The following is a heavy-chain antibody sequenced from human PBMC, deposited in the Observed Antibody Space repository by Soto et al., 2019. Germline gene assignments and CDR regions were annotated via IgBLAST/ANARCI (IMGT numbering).Heavy chain of an antibody. J-gene: IGHJ5*02. Sequence: PGWSLRLSCAASGFTFSSYGMHWVRQAPGKGLEWVAVIWYDGSNKYYADSVKGRFTISRDNSKNTLYLQMNSLRAEDTAVYYCARDQVRYSSSWANWFDPWGQGTLVTVSS. CDR2: IWYDGSNK. CDR1: GFTFSSYG. D-gene: IGHD6-13*01. V-gene: IGHV3-33*01. CDR3: ARDQVRYSSSWANWFDP.